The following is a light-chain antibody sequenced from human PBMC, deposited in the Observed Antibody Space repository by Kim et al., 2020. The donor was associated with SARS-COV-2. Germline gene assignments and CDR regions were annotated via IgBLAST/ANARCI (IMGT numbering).Light chain of an antibody. V-gene: IGLV2-8*01. CDR2: EVN. J-gene: IGLJ1*01. CDR1: SSDVGGYNY. Sequence: GQSVIIACTGTSSDVGGYNYVSWYQQHPGKAPKLMIFEVNKRPSGVPDRFSGSKSGNTASLTVSGLQAEDEADYYCSSYAGSNNYVFGTGTKVTVL. CDR3: SSYAGSNNYV.